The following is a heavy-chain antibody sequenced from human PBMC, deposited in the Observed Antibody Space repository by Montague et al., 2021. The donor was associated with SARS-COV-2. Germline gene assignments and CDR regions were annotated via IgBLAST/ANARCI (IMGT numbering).Heavy chain of an antibody. CDR3: AHTKGFKGLDYFDY. V-gene: IGHV2-5*01. J-gene: IGHJ4*02. Sequence: PALVKPTQTLTLTCTFPGFSLSTSGVCVGWIRQPPGKALEWLALLYWNDDILYSPSLKTRLTITKATSKNQVVLKMTNMDPVDTATYYCAHTKGFKGLDYFDYWGQGTLVTVSS. CDR1: GFSLSTSGVC. CDR2: LYWNDDI.